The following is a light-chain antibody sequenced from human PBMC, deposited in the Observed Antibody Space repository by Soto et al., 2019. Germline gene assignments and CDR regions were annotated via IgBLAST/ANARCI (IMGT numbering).Light chain of an antibody. J-gene: IGKJ2*01. V-gene: IGKV3-20*01. CDR2: GAS. CDR3: QQYGSSPPYT. CDR1: QSVSSSY. Sequence: EIVLTQSPGTLSLSPGERATLSCRASQSVSSSYLAWYQQKPGQASRLLIYGASSRATGIPDRFSGSGSGTDFTLTISRLEPEDFAVYYCQQYGSSPPYTFGQGNKLEIK.